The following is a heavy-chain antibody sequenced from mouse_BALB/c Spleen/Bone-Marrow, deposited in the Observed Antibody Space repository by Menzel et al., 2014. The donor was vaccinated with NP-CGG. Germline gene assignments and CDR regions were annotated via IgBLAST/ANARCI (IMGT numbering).Heavy chain of an antibody. J-gene: IGHJ4*01. CDR2: IDPANGNT. Sequence: EVQLQQSGAELVKPGASVKLSCTAPGFNIKDTYMHWVKQRPEQGLAWIGGIDPANGNTKYDPKFQGKATITADTSSNTAYLQLSSLTSEDTAVYYCARWEYYAMDYWGQGTSVTVSS. D-gene: IGHD4-1*01. CDR3: ARWEYYAMDY. CDR1: GFNIKDTY. V-gene: IGHV14-3*02.